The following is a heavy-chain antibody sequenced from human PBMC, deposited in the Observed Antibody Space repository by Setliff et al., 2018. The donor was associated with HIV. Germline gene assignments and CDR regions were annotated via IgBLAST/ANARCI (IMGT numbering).Heavy chain of an antibody. J-gene: IGHJ4*02. CDR1: GYNFARYW. CDR2: IYPGDSET. CDR3: AMFFSGTPFDF. Sequence: GESLKISCKGSGYNFARYWIGWVRQMPGKGLEWGAVIYPGDSETRYSPSFQGRVTISADKSISTAYLQWGSLKASDTAMYYCAMFFSGTPFDFLGQGTLVTVSS. V-gene: IGHV5-51*01. D-gene: IGHD1-26*01.